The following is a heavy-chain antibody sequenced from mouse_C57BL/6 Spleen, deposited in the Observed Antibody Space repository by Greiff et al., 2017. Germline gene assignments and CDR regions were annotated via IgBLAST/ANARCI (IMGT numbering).Heavy chain of an antibody. V-gene: IGHV14-1*01. J-gene: IGHJ2*01. Sequence: EVQLQQSGAELVRPGASVKLSCTASGFNFKDYYMHWVKQRPEQGLEWIGRIDPEDGDTDYAPKFQGKATMTADTSSNTAYLQLSSLTSEDPAVYYCTRYYYGSSYYFDYWGQGTTLTVSS. CDR2: IDPEDGDT. CDR1: GFNFKDYY. CDR3: TRYYYGSSYYFDY. D-gene: IGHD1-1*01.